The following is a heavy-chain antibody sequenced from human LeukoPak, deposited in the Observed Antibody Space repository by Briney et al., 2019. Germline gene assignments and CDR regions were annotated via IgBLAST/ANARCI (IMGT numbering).Heavy chain of an antibody. V-gene: IGHV3-64D*09. CDR3: VKDEYCSSTSCYNWFDP. CDR2: ISSNGGST. D-gene: IGHD2-2*01. Sequence: GGSLRLSCSTSGFTFSSYAMHWVRQAPGKGLEYVSAISSNGGSTYYADSVKGRFTISRDNSKNTLYLQMSSLGAEDTAVYYCVKDEYCSSTSCYNWFDPWGQGTLVTVSS. J-gene: IGHJ5*02. CDR1: GFTFSSYA.